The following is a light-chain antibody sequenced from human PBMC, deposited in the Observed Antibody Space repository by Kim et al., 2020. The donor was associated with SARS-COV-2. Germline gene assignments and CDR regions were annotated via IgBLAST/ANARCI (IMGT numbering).Light chain of an antibody. CDR1: SLRSYY. J-gene: IGLJ2*01. Sequence: VALGQTVRITCQGNSLRSYYATWYQQKPGQAPILVIYGKNNRPSGIPDRFSGSSSGNTASLTITGTQAGDEADYYCNSRDSNNNVLFGGGTQLTVL. CDR2: GKN. CDR3: NSRDSNNNVL. V-gene: IGLV3-19*01.